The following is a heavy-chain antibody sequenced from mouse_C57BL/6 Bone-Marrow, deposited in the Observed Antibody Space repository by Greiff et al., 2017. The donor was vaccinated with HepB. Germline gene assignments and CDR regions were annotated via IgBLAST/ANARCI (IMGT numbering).Heavy chain of an antibody. CDR3: ARAVGGTWWFAD. V-gene: IGHV1-69*01. D-gene: IGHD3-3*01. CDR2: IDPTDSNT. J-gene: IGHJ3*01. CDR1: GYTFTSYW. Sequence: QVQLQQPGAELVMPGASVKLSCKASGYTFTSYWMHWVKQRPGQGLEWIGKIDPTDSNTNYNKKFKGKATLTVDKSSSTAYMQLSSLTSEDSAVYYCARAVGGTWWFADWGQGTMVTVAA.